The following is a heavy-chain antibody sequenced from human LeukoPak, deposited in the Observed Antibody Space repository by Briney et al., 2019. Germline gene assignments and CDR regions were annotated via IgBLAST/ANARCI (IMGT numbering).Heavy chain of an antibody. CDR1: GGSISSGDYY. CDR3: ARDGRRGYCSGGSCYPPSYFDY. D-gene: IGHD2-15*01. Sequence: SETLSLTCTVSGGSISSGDYYWSWIRQPPGKGLEWIGYIYYSGSTNYNPSLKSRVTISVDTSKNQFSLKLSSVTAADTAVYYCARDGRRGYCSGGSCYPPSYFDYWGQGTLVTVSS. J-gene: IGHJ4*02. V-gene: IGHV4-61*08. CDR2: IYYSGST.